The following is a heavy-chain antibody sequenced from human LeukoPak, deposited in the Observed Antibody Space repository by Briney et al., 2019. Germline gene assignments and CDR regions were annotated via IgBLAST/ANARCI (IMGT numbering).Heavy chain of an antibody. Sequence: PGGSLRLSCAASGFTFSSYSMTWVRQAPGKGLEWVSYISSSSSTIYYADSVKGRFTISRDNAKNSLYLQMNSLRAEDTAVYYCAKDRSTTVTTGGWSWGQGTLVTVSS. CDR1: GFTFSSYS. J-gene: IGHJ4*02. D-gene: IGHD4-17*01. CDR2: ISSSSSTI. V-gene: IGHV3-48*01. CDR3: AKDRSTTVTTGGWS.